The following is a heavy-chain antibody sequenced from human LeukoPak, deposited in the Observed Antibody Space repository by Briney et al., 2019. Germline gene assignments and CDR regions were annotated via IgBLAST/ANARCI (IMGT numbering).Heavy chain of an antibody. CDR1: GFTFSSYG. V-gene: IGHV3-30*18. J-gene: IGHJ3*02. D-gene: IGHD6-19*01. Sequence: PGGSLRLSCAASGFTFSSYGMHWVRQAPGKGLEWVAVISYDGGNKYYADSVKGRFTISRDNSKNTLYLQMNSLRAEDTAVYYCAKDRIHRPGWLVFDDAAFDIWGQGTMVTVSS. CDR3: AKDRIHRPGWLVFDDAAFDI. CDR2: ISYDGGNK.